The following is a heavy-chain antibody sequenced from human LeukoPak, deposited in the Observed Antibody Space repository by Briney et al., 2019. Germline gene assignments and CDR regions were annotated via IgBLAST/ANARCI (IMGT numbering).Heavy chain of an antibody. D-gene: IGHD3-3*01. CDR2: ISGSGGST. V-gene: IGHV3-23*01. CDR3: AKDLFGRNTEYPRY. Sequence: GGSLRLSCAASGFTFSSYAMSWVRLAPGKGLEWVSAISGSGGSTYYADSVKGRFTISRDNSKNTLYLQMNSLRAEDTAVYYCAKDLFGRNTEYPRYWGQGTLVTVSS. J-gene: IGHJ4*02. CDR1: GFTFSSYA.